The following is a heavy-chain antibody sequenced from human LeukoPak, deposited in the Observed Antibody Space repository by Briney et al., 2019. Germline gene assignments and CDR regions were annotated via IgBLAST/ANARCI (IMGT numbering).Heavy chain of an antibody. Sequence: SGGSLRLSCAASGFTFSSYSMNWVRQAPGKGLEWVSSISSSSSYIYYADSVKGRFTISRDNAKNSLYLQMNSLRAEDTAVYYCASIGGNGYSSSWYIGGQGTLVTVSS. J-gene: IGHJ4*02. CDR3: ASIGGNGYSSSWYI. CDR1: GFTFSSYS. V-gene: IGHV3-21*01. CDR2: ISSSSSYI. D-gene: IGHD6-13*01.